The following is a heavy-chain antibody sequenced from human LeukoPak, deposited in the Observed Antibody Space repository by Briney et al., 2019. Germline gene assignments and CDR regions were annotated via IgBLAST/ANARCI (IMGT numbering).Heavy chain of an antibody. V-gene: IGHV4-61*02. Sequence: PSQTLSLTCTVSGGSISSGSYYWSWIRQPAGKGLEWIGRIYTSGTTNYNPSLKSRLTMSIDTSKNQFSLQLTSVNAADTAVYYCARDFEYWGQGILVTVSS. CDR3: ARDFEY. J-gene: IGHJ4*02. CDR1: GGSISSGSYY. CDR2: IYTSGTT.